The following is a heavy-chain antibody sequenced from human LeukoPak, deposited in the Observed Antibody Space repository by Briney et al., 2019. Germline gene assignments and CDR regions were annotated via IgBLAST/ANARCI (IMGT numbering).Heavy chain of an antibody. J-gene: IGHJ6*02. CDR3: TTDPPGSITMGNYYYYGMDV. D-gene: IGHD3-10*01. CDR2: IKSKTGGGTT. Sequence: GGSLRLSCAASGFTFSNAWMSWVRQAPGKGLEWVGRIKSKTGGGTTDYAAPVKGRFTISRDDSKNTLYLQMNSLKTEDTAVYYCTTDPPGSITMGNYYYYGMDVWGQGTTVTVSS. CDR1: GFTFSNAW. V-gene: IGHV3-15*01.